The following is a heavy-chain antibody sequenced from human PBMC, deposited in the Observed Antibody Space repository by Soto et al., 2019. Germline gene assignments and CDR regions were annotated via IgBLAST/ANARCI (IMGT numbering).Heavy chain of an antibody. CDR2: ISGSGGST. Sequence: EVQLLESGGGLVQPGGSLRLSCAASGFTFSSYAMSWVRQAPGKGLEWVSAISGSGGSTYYADSVKGRFTISRDNSKNTLYLQMNSLRAEDTAVYYCAKGASRSYSSSWYVSKELDYWGQGTLVTVSS. CDR3: AKGASRSYSSSWYVSKELDY. CDR1: GFTFSSYA. V-gene: IGHV3-23*01. D-gene: IGHD6-13*01. J-gene: IGHJ4*02.